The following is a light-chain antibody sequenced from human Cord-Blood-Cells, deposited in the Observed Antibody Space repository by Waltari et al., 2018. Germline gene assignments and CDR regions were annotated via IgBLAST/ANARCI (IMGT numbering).Light chain of an antibody. V-gene: IGKV3-11*01. Sequence: EIVLPQSPATLSLSPGERATLSCRASQSVSSYLVWYQQKPGQAPRLLIYDASNRATGIPARFSGSGSGTDFTLTISSLEPEDFAVYYCQQRSNWPTFGQGTKVEIK. J-gene: IGKJ1*01. CDR1: QSVSSY. CDR2: DAS. CDR3: QQRSNWPT.